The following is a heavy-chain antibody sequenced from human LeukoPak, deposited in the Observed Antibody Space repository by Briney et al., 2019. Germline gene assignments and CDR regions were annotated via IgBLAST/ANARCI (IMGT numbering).Heavy chain of an antibody. CDR2: ISPAGGTT. CDR1: GFTFSSEA. Sequence: GGSLRLSCAVSGFTFSSEAMGWVRQLPGGGLEWVSTISPAGGTTYYAESMKGRFTISRDNSKSTLYLQMNSLRAEDTAIYYCAKKNEDIVATIDYWGQGTLVTVSS. CDR3: AKKNEDIVATIDY. D-gene: IGHD5-12*01. J-gene: IGHJ4*02. V-gene: IGHV3-23*01.